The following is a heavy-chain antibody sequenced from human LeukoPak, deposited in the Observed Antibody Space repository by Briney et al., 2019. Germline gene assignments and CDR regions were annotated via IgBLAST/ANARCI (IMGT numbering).Heavy chain of an antibody. V-gene: IGHV3-30*03. J-gene: IGHJ4*02. CDR2: ISYDGSNK. CDR3: ARDRAAVAPFDY. Sequence: GRSLRLSCAASGFTFSSYGMHWVRQAPGKGLEWVAVISYDGSNKYYADSVKGRFTISRDNARNSLYLQMNSLRAEDTAVYYCARDRAAVAPFDYWGQGTLVTVSS. D-gene: IGHD6-19*01. CDR1: GFTFSSYG.